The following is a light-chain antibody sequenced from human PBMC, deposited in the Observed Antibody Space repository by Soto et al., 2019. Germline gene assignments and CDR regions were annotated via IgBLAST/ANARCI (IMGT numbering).Light chain of an antibody. V-gene: IGLV2-14*01. J-gene: IGLJ1*01. CDR3: TSYTSTTSFV. CDR1: SSDVGGYNY. Sequence: QSALNQPASVSGSPGQSITISCTGTSSDVGGYNYVSWYQRHPGKAPKLMIYDVSNRPSGVSNRFSASKSGNTASLTISGLQAEDEADYYCTSYTSTTSFVFGTGTKVTVL. CDR2: DVS.